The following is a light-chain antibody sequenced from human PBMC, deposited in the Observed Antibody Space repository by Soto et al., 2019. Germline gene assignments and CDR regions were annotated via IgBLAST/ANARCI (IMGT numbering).Light chain of an antibody. CDR3: QQYNNWPPWT. V-gene: IGKV3-15*01. CDR1: QSVSSN. J-gene: IGKJ1*01. CDR2: GAS. Sequence: EIVLKHSPGTLSLSPGERAALSCRASQSVSSNLAWYQQKPGQAPRLLIYGASTRATGTPARFSGSGSGTEFTLTISSLQSEDFAVYYCQQYNNWPPWTFGQGTKVDIK.